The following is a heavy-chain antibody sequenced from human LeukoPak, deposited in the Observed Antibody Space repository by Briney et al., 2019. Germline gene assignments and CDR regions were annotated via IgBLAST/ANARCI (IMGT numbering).Heavy chain of an antibody. CDR1: GFTFSSYG. Sequence: GGSLRLSCAASGFTFSSYGMSWVRQAPGMGLEWVSAISGSGGSTYYADSVKGRFTISRDNSKNTLYLQMNSLRAEDTAVYYCAKTPEKLLWFGESTYYFDYWGQGTLVTVSS. D-gene: IGHD3-10*01. CDR2: ISGSGGST. J-gene: IGHJ4*02. CDR3: AKTPEKLLWFGESTYYFDY. V-gene: IGHV3-23*01.